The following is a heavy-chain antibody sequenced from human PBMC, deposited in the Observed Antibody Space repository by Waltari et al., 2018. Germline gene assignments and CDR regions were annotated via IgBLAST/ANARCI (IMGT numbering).Heavy chain of an antibody. J-gene: IGHJ3*02. CDR1: GYTFTGFY. CDR3: VRVGDRGLRNAFHI. D-gene: IGHD3-16*01. CDR2: INPQSGGT. V-gene: IGHV1-2*02. Sequence: QEQLVQSGAEVTKPGAAGMVSCTASGYTFTGFYMHWVRQAPGQGLEWMGWINPQSGGTGYAEKFQGRVTMTRDTSISTAYMELSRLTSDDTALYYCVRVGDRGLRNAFHIWGQGTMVTVSS.